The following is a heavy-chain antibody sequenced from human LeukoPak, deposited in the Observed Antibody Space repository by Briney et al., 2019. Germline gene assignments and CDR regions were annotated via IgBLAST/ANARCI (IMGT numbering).Heavy chain of an antibody. CDR3: ARERSSGYYTEDAFDI. CDR2: IYPGDSDT. V-gene: IGHV5-51*01. J-gene: IGHJ3*02. D-gene: IGHD3-22*01. Sequence: GESLKISCKASGYSFTSYWIGWVRQMPEKGLERMGIIYPGDSDTRYSPSFQGQVTISADRSISTAYLQWSSLRASDTAMYYCARERSSGYYTEDAFDIWGQGTMVTVSS. CDR1: GYSFTSYW.